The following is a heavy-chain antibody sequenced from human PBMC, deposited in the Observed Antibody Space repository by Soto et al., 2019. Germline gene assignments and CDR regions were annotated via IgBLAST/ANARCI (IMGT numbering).Heavy chain of an antibody. CDR3: ARDFYGDYFHYYYGMDV. J-gene: IGHJ6*02. CDR2: IWYDGSNK. CDR1: GFTFSSYG. D-gene: IGHD4-17*01. Sequence: GESLKISCAASGFTFSSYGMHWVRQAPGKGLEWVAVIWYDGSNKYYADSVKGRFTISRDNSKNTLYLQMNSLRAEDTAVYYSARDFYGDYFHYYYGMDVWGQGTTVTVSS. V-gene: IGHV3-33*01.